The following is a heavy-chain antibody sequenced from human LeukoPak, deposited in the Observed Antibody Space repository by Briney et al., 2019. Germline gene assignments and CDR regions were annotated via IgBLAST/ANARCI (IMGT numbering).Heavy chain of an antibody. CDR1: GFTFSSYA. D-gene: IGHD3-9*01. V-gene: IGHV3-30-3*01. CDR3: ARPALRYFDRSTNSDY. CDR2: ISYDGSNK. J-gene: IGHJ4*02. Sequence: GGSLRLSCAASGFTFSSYAMHWVRQAPGKGLEWVAVISYDGSNKYYADSVKGRFTISRDNSKNTLYLQMNSLRAEDTAVYYCARPALRYFDRSTNSDYWGQGTLVTVSS.